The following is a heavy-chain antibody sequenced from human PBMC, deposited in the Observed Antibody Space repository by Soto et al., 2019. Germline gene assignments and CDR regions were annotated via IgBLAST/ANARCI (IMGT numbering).Heavy chain of an antibody. Sequence: QVPLVQSGAEVRKPGASVKVSCKASGYTFSSYAMHWVRQAPGQRLEWMGWINAGYGNTKSSQKFQDRVTISRDTSASTAYMELTRLRSEYTAVYYWARDTGDGTFDFWGQGTLVTVSS. J-gene: IGHJ4*02. CDR2: INAGYGNT. D-gene: IGHD7-27*01. V-gene: IGHV1-3*01. CDR3: ARDTGDGTFDF. CDR1: GYTFSSYA.